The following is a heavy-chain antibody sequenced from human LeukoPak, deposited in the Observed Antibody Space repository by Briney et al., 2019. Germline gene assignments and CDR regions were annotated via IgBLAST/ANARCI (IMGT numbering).Heavy chain of an antibody. Sequence: PGGSLRLSCAASGFTFSNYWMSWVRQAPGKGLEWVANINQPANSQNTVDSVKGRFTISRDNAQNSLFLQMNSLRAEDSAVYYCARVGYHHYDSDVWGQGTTVIVSS. V-gene: IGHV3-7*02. J-gene: IGHJ6*02. CDR3: ARVGYHHYDSDV. CDR2: INQPANSQ. CDR1: GFTFSNYW.